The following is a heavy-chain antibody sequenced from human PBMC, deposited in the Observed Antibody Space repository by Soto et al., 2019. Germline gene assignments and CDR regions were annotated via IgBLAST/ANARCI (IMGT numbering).Heavy chain of an antibody. CDR3: ARSSPLPVVTPLAFDI. J-gene: IGHJ3*02. V-gene: IGHV4-61*01. Sequence: SETLSLTCTVSGGSVSSGSYYWSWIRQPPGKGLEWIGYIYYSGSTNYNPSLKSRVTISVDTSKNQFSLKLSSVTAADTAVYYCARSSPLPVVTPLAFDIWGQGTMVTVSS. CDR1: GGSVSSGSYY. CDR2: IYYSGST. D-gene: IGHD2-21*02.